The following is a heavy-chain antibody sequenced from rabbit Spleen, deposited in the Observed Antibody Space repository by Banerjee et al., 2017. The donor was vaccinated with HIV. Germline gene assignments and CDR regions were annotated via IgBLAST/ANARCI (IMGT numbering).Heavy chain of an antibody. V-gene: IGHV1S40*01. J-gene: IGHJ4*01. Sequence: QSLEESGGDLVKPGASLTLTCTASGFSFSSSDWIYWVRQAPGKGLEWIGYIDPIFGSTYYASWAKGRFTISKTSSTKVTLQMTSLTVADTATYFCARNFDLWGPGTLVTVS. CDR2: IDPIFGST. CDR3: ARNFDL. CDR1: GFSFSSSDW.